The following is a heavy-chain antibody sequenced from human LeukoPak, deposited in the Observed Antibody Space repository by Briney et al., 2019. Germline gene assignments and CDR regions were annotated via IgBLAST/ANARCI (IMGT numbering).Heavy chain of an antibody. CDR1: GGSISSSSYY. Sequence: SETLSLTCTVSGGSISSSSYYWGWIRQPPGKGLEWIGNFFYSGSTYYNPSLKSRVTISVDTSKNQFSLTLSSVTAADTAVYYCARPRGGIAAAHYFDSWGQGFLVTVSS. D-gene: IGHD6-13*01. CDR2: FFYSGST. CDR3: ARPRGGIAAAHYFDS. V-gene: IGHV4-39*01. J-gene: IGHJ4*02.